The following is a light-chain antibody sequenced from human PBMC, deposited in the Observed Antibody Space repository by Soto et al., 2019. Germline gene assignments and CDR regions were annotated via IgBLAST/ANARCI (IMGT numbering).Light chain of an antibody. Sequence: QSALTQPASVSGSPGQSITISCTGTSSDVGGYNYVSWYQQYPGKVPKLMIYEVSNRPSGVSNRFSGSKSGNTASLTISGLHAEDEADYYCSSDTSSSTYVFGTGTKVTVL. CDR1: SSDVGGYNY. CDR3: SSDTSSSTYV. J-gene: IGLJ1*01. CDR2: EVS. V-gene: IGLV2-14*01.